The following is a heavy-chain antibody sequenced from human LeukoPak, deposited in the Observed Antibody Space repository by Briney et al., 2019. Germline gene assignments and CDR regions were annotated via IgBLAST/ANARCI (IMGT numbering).Heavy chain of an antibody. CDR3: VRLLDSDY. CDR2: INGDGTMT. Sequence: GGSLGLSCTASGFTFTRYWMHWVRHAPGKGLVWVSRINGDGTMTDYADSVKGRFTISRDNAKNTVYLQINSLRTEDTAVYYCVRLLDSDYWGQGTLVTVSS. V-gene: IGHV3-74*01. J-gene: IGHJ4*02. CDR1: GFTFTRYW.